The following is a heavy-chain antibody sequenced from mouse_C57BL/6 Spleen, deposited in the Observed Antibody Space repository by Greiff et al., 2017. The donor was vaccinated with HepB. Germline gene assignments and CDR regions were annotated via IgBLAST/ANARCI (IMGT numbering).Heavy chain of an antibody. V-gene: IGHV1-50*01. CDR1: GYTFTSYW. CDR2: IDPSDSYT. CDR3: ARGGLLWLRRGFAY. Sequence: QVQLQQPGAELVKPGASVKLSCKASGYTFTSYWMQWVKQRPGQGLEWIGEIDPSDSYTNYNQKFKGKATLTVDTSSSTAYMQLSSLTSEDSAVYYCARGGLLWLRRGFAYWGQGTLVTVSA. D-gene: IGHD2-2*01. J-gene: IGHJ3*01.